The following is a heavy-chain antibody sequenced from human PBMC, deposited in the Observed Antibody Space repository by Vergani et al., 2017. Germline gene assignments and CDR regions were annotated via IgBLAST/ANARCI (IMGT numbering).Heavy chain of an antibody. Sequence: QVQLQESGPGLVKPSETLSLTCIVSGGSISPYYWSWIRPPAGKGQEWIGRNYTSESTNYNPSLKSRVPMSVDTSKTQFSLELSSVTAADTAVYYCAREYSSSVGCLAYWVEGTLVTVSS. V-gene: IGHV4-4*07. J-gene: IGHJ4*02. D-gene: IGHD6-6*01. CDR3: AREYSSSVGCLAY. CDR1: GGSISPYY. CDR2: NYTSEST.